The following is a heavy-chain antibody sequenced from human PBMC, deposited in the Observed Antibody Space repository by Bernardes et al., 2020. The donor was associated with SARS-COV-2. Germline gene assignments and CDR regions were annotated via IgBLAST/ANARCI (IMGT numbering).Heavy chain of an antibody. CDR2: IYYSGTS. CDR1: GGSISSGGYY. D-gene: IGHD3-10*01. V-gene: IGHV4-31*03. J-gene: IGHJ6*02. CDR3: AGVESSSGYYGMDV. Sequence: SETLSLTCNVSGGSISSGGYYCSWIRQYPGKGLEWIGYIYYSGTSYYNPSLKSRVTISVDPSKSQFSLNLSSVTAADTATYYCAGVESSSGYYGMDVWSQGTTVTVSS.